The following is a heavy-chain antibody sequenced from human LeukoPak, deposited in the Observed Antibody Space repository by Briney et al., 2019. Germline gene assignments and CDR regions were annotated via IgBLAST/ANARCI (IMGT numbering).Heavy chain of an antibody. Sequence: PGGSLRLSCAASGFTFDDYAMHWVRQAPGKGLEWVSGISWNSGSIGYADPAKGRFTISRDNAKNSLYLQMNSLRAEDTALYYCAKGKYSSGLNWFDPWGQGTLVTVSS. CDR1: GFTFDDYA. D-gene: IGHD6-19*01. CDR2: ISWNSGSI. CDR3: AKGKYSSGLNWFDP. J-gene: IGHJ5*02. V-gene: IGHV3-9*01.